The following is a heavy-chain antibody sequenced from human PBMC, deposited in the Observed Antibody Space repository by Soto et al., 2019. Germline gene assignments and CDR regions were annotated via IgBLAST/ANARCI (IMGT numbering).Heavy chain of an antibody. CDR2: VSAYNRNT. CDR1: GYTFSNYG. V-gene: IGHV1-18*01. D-gene: IGHD1-26*01. CDR3: ARERRWEPLLY. J-gene: IGHJ4*02. Sequence: QVQLVQSGPEVKKPGASVKVSCKGSGYTFSNYGVTWVRQAPGQGLERLGWVSAYNRNTDYAQKFEDRATMTIDTSQNEAYLELPGLTPDDSAVYYCARERRWEPLLYWGQGTL.